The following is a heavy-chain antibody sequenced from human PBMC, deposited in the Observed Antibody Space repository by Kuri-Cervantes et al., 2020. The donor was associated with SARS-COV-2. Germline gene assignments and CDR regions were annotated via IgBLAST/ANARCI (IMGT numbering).Heavy chain of an antibody. D-gene: IGHD7-27*01. Sequence: ESLKISCTVSGGSVSSGSYYWSWMRQPPGKGLEWIGYIYYSGSNKYNPSLKSQVTISVDTSKNQFSLKLSSVTAADTAVYYCAREWLTNWGRPDDAFDIWGQGTMVTVSS. CDR1: GGSVSSGSYY. J-gene: IGHJ3*02. CDR3: AREWLTNWGRPDDAFDI. V-gene: IGHV4-61*01. CDR2: IYYSGSN.